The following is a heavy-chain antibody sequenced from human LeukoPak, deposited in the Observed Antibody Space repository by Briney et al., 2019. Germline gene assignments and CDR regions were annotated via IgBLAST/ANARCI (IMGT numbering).Heavy chain of an antibody. CDR2: INPSGGST. D-gene: IGHD3-10*01. V-gene: IGHV1-46*01. J-gene: IGHJ4*02. Sequence: ASVKVSCKASGYTFTSYYMHWVRQAPGQGLEWMGIINPSGGSTSYAQKFQGRVTMTRDTSTSTAYMELSSLRSEDTAVYYCARAPLTMVRGVVGIFDYWGQGTLVTVSS. CDR3: ARAPLTMVRGVVGIFDY. CDR1: GYTFTSYY.